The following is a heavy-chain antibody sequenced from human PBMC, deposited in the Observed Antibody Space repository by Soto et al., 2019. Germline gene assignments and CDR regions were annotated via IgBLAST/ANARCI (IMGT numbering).Heavy chain of an antibody. D-gene: IGHD5-18*01. Sequence: SETLSLTCTVSGGSISSGDYYWSWIRQPPGKGLEWIGYIYYSGSTYYNPSLKSRVTISVDTSKNQFSLKLSSVTAADTAVYYCARVSRIQLWSHYFDYWGQGTLVTVS. CDR2: IYYSGST. J-gene: IGHJ4*02. CDR3: ARVSRIQLWSHYFDY. V-gene: IGHV4-30-4*01. CDR1: GGSISSGDYY.